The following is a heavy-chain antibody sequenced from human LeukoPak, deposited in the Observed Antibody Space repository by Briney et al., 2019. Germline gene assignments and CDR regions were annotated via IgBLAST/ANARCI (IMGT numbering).Heavy chain of an antibody. CDR1: GYTFTSYG. CDR2: ISAYNGNT. J-gene: IGHJ4*02. V-gene: IGHV1-18*01. Sequence: APVKVSCKASGYTFTSYGISWVRQAPGQGLEWMGWISAYNGNTNYAQKLQGRVTMTTDTSTSTAYMELRSLRSDDTAVYYCARDRYYYDSSGYYLVDYWGQGTLVTVSS. CDR3: ARDRYYYDSSGYYLVDY. D-gene: IGHD3-22*01.